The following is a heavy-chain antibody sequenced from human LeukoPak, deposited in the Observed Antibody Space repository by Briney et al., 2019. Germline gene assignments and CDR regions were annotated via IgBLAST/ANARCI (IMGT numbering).Heavy chain of an antibody. CDR1: GYSISSGYY. CDR3: ARAAAIAVTGGAFDY. Sequence: PSETLSLTCAVSGYSISSGYYWGWIRQPPGQGLEWIANIYHSGNTYYNPSLKSRVTISVDTSKNQFSLKLSSVTAADTAVYYCARAAAIAVTGGAFDYWGQGTLVTVSP. CDR2: IYHSGNT. D-gene: IGHD6-13*01. V-gene: IGHV4-38-2*01. J-gene: IGHJ4*02.